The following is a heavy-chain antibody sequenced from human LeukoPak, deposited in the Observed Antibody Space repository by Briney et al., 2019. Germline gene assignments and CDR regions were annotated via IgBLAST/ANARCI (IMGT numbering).Heavy chain of an antibody. D-gene: IGHD2-2*01. Sequence: GGSLRLSCAASAFTFSNYAMSWVRQAPGKGLEWVAAISGSGGSTYYADSVKGRFTISRDNSKNTLFLQVSSLSAEDTAVYYCAKSHQYYYYYTMDVWGQGTTVTVSS. V-gene: IGHV3-23*01. CDR1: AFTFSNYA. CDR3: AKSHQYYYYYTMDV. J-gene: IGHJ6*02. CDR2: ISGSGGST.